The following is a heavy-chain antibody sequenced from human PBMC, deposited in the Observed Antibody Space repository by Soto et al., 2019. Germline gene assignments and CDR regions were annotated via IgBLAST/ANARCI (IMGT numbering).Heavy chain of an antibody. V-gene: IGHV1-18*01. D-gene: IGHD2-8*01. CDR3: AKNGHPPYYYYGMDV. J-gene: IGHJ6*02. CDR2: ISTYNGDT. CDR1: GYTFTRSG. Sequence: ASVKVSCKASGYTFTRSGISWVRQAPGQGLEWMGWISTYNGDTNYAQKFQDRVTMTIDRSTTTAYLGLRSLTSDDTAVYYCAKNGHPPYYYYGMDVWGQGTTVTVSS.